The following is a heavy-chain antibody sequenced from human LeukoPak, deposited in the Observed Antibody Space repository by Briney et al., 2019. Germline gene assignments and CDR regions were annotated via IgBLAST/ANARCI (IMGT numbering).Heavy chain of an antibody. V-gene: IGHV3-73*01. CDR1: GFTFSGSA. J-gene: IGHJ4*02. CDR2: IRSKANNYAT. D-gene: IGHD6-6*01. CDR3: TRASADSSSSQGHY. Sequence: GGSLRLSCAASGFTFSGSAMHWVRQASGKGLEWVGRIRSKANNYATAYAASVKGRFTISRDESKNTAYLQMNSLRAEDTAVYYCTRASADSSSSQGHYWGQGTLVTVSS.